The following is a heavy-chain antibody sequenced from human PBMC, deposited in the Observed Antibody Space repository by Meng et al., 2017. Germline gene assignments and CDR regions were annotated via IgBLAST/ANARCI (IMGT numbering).Heavy chain of an antibody. CDR3: AAIPSITFGGVIVNFDY. CDR2: IVVGSGNT. CDR1: GFTFTSSA. V-gene: IGHV1-58*01. D-gene: IGHD3-16*02. Sequence: SVKVSCKASGFTFTSSAVQWVRQARGQRLEGIGWIVVGSGNTNYAQKFQERVTITRDMSTSTAYMELSSLRSEDTAVYYCAAIPSITFGGVIVNFDYWGQGTLVTVSS. J-gene: IGHJ4*02.